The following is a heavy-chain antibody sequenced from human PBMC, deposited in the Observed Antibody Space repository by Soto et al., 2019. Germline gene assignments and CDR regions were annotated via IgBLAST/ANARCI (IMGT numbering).Heavy chain of an antibody. Sequence: ASVKVSCKASGGTFSSYAISWVRQAPGQGLEWMGMINPSFGSTNYAQKFQGRVTMTRDTSTSTVYMELSSLRSEDTAVYYCAHILPTVTTFGYDAFDIWGQGTMVTVSS. CDR2: INPSFGST. CDR1: GGTFSSYA. CDR3: AHILPTVTTFGYDAFDI. V-gene: IGHV1-46*03. J-gene: IGHJ3*02. D-gene: IGHD4-17*01.